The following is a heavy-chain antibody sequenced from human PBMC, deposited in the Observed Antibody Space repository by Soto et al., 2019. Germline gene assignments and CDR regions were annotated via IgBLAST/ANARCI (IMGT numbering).Heavy chain of an antibody. Sequence: TSETLSLTCTVSGAPISGFYWSWIRQPPGKELEWIGHVYYTGSTNYNSALKSRVTISLDTSKNQFSLSLSSVTTADTAVYYCARRRDGYTGVWFDPWGQGTLVTVSS. V-gene: IGHV4-59*01. D-gene: IGHD5-12*01. CDR2: VYYTGST. CDR3: ARRRDGYTGVWFDP. CDR1: GAPISGFY. J-gene: IGHJ5*02.